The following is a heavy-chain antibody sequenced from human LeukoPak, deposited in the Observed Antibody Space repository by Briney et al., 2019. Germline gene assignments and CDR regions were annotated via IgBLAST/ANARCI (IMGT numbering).Heavy chain of an antibody. CDR2: ISYDGSNK. D-gene: IGHD3-10*01. CDR3: AKDSWFGELLYGDYYYYGMDV. J-gene: IGHJ6*02. Sequence: QAGGSLRLSCAASGFTVSSNYMSWVRQAPGKGLEWVAVISYDGSNKYYADSVKGRFTISRDNSKNTLYLQMNSLRAEDTAVYYCAKDSWFGELLYGDYYYYGMDVWGQGTTVTVSS. CDR1: GFTVSSNY. V-gene: IGHV3-30*18.